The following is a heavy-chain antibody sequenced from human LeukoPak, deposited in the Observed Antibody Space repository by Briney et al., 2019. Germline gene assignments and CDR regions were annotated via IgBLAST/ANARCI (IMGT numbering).Heavy chain of an antibody. V-gene: IGHV3-30*18. Sequence: PGGSLRLSCAASGFGFSTYGMHWVPHAPGKGLERVAMISYDGSNKYYADSVKGRFTISRDNSKNTLYLQMSSLRVEDTAVYYCAKTSVCSGGSCYYDGIDIWGQGTMVTVSS. CDR1: GFGFSTYG. J-gene: IGHJ3*02. CDR2: ISYDGSNK. CDR3: AKTSVCSGGSCYYDGIDI. D-gene: IGHD2-15*01.